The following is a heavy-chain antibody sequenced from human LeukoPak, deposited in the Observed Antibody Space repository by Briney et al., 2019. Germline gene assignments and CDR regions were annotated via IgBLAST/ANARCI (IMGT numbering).Heavy chain of an antibody. CDR3: VRDPRGGRRVFEY. D-gene: IGHD3-10*01. CDR2: IKSKTDGGTI. V-gene: IGHV3-15*07. Sequence: PGGSLRLSCAASGFTFSIFSINWVRQVPGKGLEWVGRIKSKTDGGTIEYAASVKGRITISRDDSDNTLSLEMNSLKPEDTAVYYCVRDPRGGRRVFEYWGQGTLVTVSS. CDR1: GFTFSIFS. J-gene: IGHJ4*02.